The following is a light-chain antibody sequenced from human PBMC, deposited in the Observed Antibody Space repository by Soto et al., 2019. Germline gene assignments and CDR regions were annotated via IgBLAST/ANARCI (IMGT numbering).Light chain of an antibody. J-gene: IGKJ5*01. Sequence: EIVLTPSPATLSLSPVERATLSCRASPSVTNYLAWYQQKPGQPPRLLIYGAFNRAAGIPARFSGSGSGTDFTLTISSLEPEDSAVYYCQQRNIWPPVNCGQGKRRAIK. CDR3: QQRNIWPPVN. V-gene: IGKV3-11*01. CDR2: GAF. CDR1: PSVTNY.